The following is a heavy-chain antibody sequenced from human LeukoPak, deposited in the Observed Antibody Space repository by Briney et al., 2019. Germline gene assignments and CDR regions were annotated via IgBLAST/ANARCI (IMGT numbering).Heavy chain of an antibody. CDR3: ARDWTGFTYDAFDI. CDR1: GFTFSSYS. CDR2: ISSSSSTI. V-gene: IGHV3-48*01. D-gene: IGHD3/OR15-3a*01. J-gene: IGHJ3*02. Sequence: PGGSLRLSCAASGFTFSSYSMNWVRQAPGKGLEWVSYISSSSSTIYYADSVKGRFTISRDNAKNSLYLQMNSLRAEDTAVYYCARDWTGFTYDAFDIWGQGTMVTVSS.